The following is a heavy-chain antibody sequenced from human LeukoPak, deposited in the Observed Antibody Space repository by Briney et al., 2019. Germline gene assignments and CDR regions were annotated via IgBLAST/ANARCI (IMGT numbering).Heavy chain of an antibody. CDR1: GGSFSRYC. CDR2: IDHRGDT. J-gene: IGHJ4*03. Sequence: SETLSLTCAVYGGSFSRYCWSWIRQSPGKGLEWIAEIDHRGDTNYNPSVKSRVTISVDTSKNQFSLKVRSLSAADTAVYYCARGATISETGYFDFWGQGTLVTVSS. D-gene: IGHD5-24*01. V-gene: IGHV4-34*01. CDR3: ARGATISETGYFDF.